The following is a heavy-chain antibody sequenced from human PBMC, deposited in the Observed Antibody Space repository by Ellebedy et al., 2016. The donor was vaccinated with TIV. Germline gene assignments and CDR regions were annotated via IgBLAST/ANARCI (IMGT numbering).Heavy chain of an antibody. CDR2: ITSTSSYT. D-gene: IGHD2-2*01. Sequence: GESLKISCAASGFTFSDYYMSWIRQAPGKGLEWVSYITSTSSYTNHADSVKGRFTISRDNAKTSLSLQMNSLRAEDTAVYYCARGKSRQLLLGGMDVWGQGTTVTVSS. CDR3: ARGKSRQLLLGGMDV. V-gene: IGHV3-11*06. J-gene: IGHJ6*02. CDR1: GFTFSDYY.